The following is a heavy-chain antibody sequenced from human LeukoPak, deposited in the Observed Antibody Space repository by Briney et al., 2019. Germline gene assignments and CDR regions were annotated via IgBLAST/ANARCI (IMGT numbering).Heavy chain of an antibody. CDR3: ARDSGEGYFDY. V-gene: IGHV3-7*05. Sequence: GGSLRLSCVASGFTFSSYWMSWVRQAPGKGRQWVANIKQDGSEKYYVDSVKGRFTISRDNAKNSLYLQMNSLRAEDTAVYYCARDSGEGYFDYWGQGTLVTVSS. CDR2: IKQDGSEK. D-gene: IGHD6-25*01. J-gene: IGHJ4*02. CDR1: GFTFSSYW.